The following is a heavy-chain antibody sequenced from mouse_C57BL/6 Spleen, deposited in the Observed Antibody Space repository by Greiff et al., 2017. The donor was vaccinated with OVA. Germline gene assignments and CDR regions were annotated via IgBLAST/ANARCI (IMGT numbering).Heavy chain of an antibody. CDR2: IDPSDSET. Sequence: QVQLKQPGAVLVRPGSSVKLSCKASGYTFTSYWMHWVKQRPIQGLEWIGNIDPSDSETNYNQKFKDKATLTVDKSSSTAYMQLNSLTSEDSAVYFVARSDDVDFEWYFDVWGTGTTVTAAS. CDR1: GYTFTSYW. D-gene: IGHD2-13*01. V-gene: IGHV1-52*01. CDR3: ARSDDVDFEWYFDV. J-gene: IGHJ1*03.